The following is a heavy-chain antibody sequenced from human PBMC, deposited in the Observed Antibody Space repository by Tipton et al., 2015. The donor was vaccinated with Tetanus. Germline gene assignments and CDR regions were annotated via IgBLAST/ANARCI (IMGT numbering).Heavy chain of an antibody. V-gene: IGHV1-69*01. Sequence: VQLVQSGAEVKKPGSSVKVSCKASGGTFSSYAISWVRQAPGQGLEWMGGIIPIFGTANYAQKFQGRVTITADESTSTAYMELSSLRSEDTAVYYCARVIAAAGYYYYYYGMDVWGQGTTVTVSS. J-gene: IGHJ6*02. CDR3: ARVIAAAGYYYYYYGMDV. CDR1: GGTFSSYA. CDR2: IIPIFGTA. D-gene: IGHD6-13*01.